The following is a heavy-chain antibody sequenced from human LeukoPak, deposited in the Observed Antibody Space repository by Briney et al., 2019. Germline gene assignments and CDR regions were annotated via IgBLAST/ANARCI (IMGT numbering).Heavy chain of an antibody. J-gene: IGHJ4*02. D-gene: IGHD5-24*01. CDR2: IYYSGST. V-gene: IGHV4-59*01. CDR1: GGSISSYY. CDR3: ARDGGDDGWYFDY. Sequence: SETLSLTCTVSGGSISSYYWSWIRQPPGKGLEWIGYIYYSGSTNYNPSLKSRVTISVDTSKNQFSLKLSSVTAADTAVYYCARDGGDDGWYFDYWGQGTLVTVSS.